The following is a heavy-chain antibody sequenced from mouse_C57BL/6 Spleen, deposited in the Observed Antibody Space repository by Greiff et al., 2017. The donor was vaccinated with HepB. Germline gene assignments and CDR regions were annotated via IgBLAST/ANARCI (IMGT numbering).Heavy chain of an antibody. J-gene: IGHJ3*01. D-gene: IGHD2-1*01. CDR3: AREGDGNYWFAY. CDR2: ISDGGSYT. CDR1: GFTFSSYA. Sequence: EVKLVESGGGLVKPGGSLKLSCAASGFTFSSYAMSWVRQTPEKRLEWVATISDGGSYTYYPDNVKGRFTISRDNAKNNLYLQMSHLKSEDTAMYYCAREGDGNYWFAYWGQGTLVTVSA. V-gene: IGHV5-4*01.